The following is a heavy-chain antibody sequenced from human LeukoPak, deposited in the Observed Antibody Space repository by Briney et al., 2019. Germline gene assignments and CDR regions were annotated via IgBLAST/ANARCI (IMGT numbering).Heavy chain of an antibody. J-gene: IGHJ5*02. Sequence: SETLSLTCAVYGGSFSGYYWSWIRQPPGKGLEWIGEINHSGSTNYNPSLKSRVTISVDTSKNQFSLKLSSVTAAGTAVYYCARFSMIGENWFDPWGQGTLVTVSS. CDR1: GGSFSGYY. CDR2: INHSGST. D-gene: IGHD3-22*01. CDR3: ARFSMIGENWFDP. V-gene: IGHV4-34*01.